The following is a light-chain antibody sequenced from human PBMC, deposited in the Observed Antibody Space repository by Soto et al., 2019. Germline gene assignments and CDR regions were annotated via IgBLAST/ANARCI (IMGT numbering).Light chain of an antibody. CDR1: QSVSSNF. CDR2: DAS. V-gene: IGKV3-20*01. Sequence: EIVLTQSPGTLSLSPGERGTLSCRASQSVSSNFLAWYQQKPGQAPRLLIFDASTRATGIPDRVTGRVSGTDFALTICRLEPEDFAVYYCQFYGDPPKTFGQGTKVEIK. CDR3: QFYGDPPKT. J-gene: IGKJ1*01.